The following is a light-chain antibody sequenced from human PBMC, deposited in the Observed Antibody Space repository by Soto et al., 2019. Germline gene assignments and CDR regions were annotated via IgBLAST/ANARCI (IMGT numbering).Light chain of an antibody. CDR3: SSYTTRSTLV. J-gene: IGLJ3*02. V-gene: IGLV2-14*01. CDR2: EIT. CDR1: SSDVGAYKY. Sequence: QSPLTQPASVSGSPGQSITLSCTGTSSDVGAYKYVSWYQQHPGKAPKLLIYEITYRPSGVSNRFSGSKSGNTASLTISGLQAEDEADYYCSSYTTRSTLVFGGGTKLTVL.